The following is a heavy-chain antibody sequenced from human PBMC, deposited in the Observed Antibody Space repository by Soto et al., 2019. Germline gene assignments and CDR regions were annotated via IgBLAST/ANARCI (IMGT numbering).Heavy chain of an antibody. CDR2: IKFDGSEK. CDR1: GFTFSDYW. CDR3: VKDGGYCSSSTCYAPRTKYFDS. D-gene: IGHD2-2*01. J-gene: IGHJ4*02. Sequence: PGGSLRLSCEASGFTFSDYWMSWVRQAPGKGPEWVANIKFDGSEKQYVDSVRGRFTISRDNSRSSLSLQMNSLRAGDTAVYYCVKDGGYCSSSTCYAPRTKYFDSWGQGTLVTVSS. V-gene: IGHV3-7*03.